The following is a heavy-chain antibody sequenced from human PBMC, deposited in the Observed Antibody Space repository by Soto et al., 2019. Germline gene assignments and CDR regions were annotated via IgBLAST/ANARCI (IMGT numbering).Heavy chain of an antibody. CDR1: GYTFTSYD. V-gene: IGHV1-8*01. CDR2: MNPNSGNT. D-gene: IGHD3-3*02. J-gene: IGHJ5*02. CDR3: GGCILVWLAARPNRFVP. Sequence: ASVKVSCKASGYTFTSYDINWVRQATGQGLEWMGWMNPNSGNTGYAQKFQGRVTMTRNTSISTAYMELSSLRSEDTAVNYCGGCILVWLAARPNRFVPRGQRTLVTVSS.